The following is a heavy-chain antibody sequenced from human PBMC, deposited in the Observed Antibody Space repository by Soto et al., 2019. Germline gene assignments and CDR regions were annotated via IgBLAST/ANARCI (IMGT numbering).Heavy chain of an antibody. CDR3: ARVHRTPTTAPVVTYFHFDY. Sequence: QVQLQESGPGLVKPSQTLSLTCTVSGGSISSGGYYWSWIRQHPGKGLEWIGYIYYSGSTYYNPSLKSRVTISVDTSKHQFSLKLSSVTAADTAVYYCARVHRTPTTAPVVTYFHFDYWGQGTLVTVSS. D-gene: IGHD2-15*01. V-gene: IGHV4-31*03. CDR1: GGSISSGGYY. CDR2: IYYSGST. J-gene: IGHJ4*02.